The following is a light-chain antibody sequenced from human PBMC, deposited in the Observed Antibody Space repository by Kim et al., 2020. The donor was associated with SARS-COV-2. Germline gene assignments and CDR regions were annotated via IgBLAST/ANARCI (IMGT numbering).Light chain of an antibody. CDR2: GAS. J-gene: IGKJ2*03. CDR3: QQYNSYSS. Sequence: LSASVGDRFTITCRASQSISSWLAWYQRKPGQAPKLLIYGASGLGTGVPSRFSGSGSGTDFTLTISSLQPDDFATYYCQQYNSYSSFGQGTKLEI. V-gene: IGKV1-5*01. CDR1: QSISSW.